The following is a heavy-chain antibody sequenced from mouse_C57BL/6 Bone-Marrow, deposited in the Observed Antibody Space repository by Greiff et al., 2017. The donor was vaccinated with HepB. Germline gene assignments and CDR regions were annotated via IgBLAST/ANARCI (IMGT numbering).Heavy chain of an antibody. CDR3: VRGERLLHAMDY. D-gene: IGHD2-3*01. J-gene: IGHJ4*01. Sequence: EVHLVESGGGLVQPKGSLKLSCAASGFSFNTYAMNWVRQAPGKGLEWVARIRSKSSNYATYYADSVKDRFTISRDDSQSMLYLQMNNLKTEDTAMYYCVRGERLLHAMDYWGQGTSVTVSS. CDR1: GFSFNTYA. CDR2: IRSKSSNYAT. V-gene: IGHV10-1*01.